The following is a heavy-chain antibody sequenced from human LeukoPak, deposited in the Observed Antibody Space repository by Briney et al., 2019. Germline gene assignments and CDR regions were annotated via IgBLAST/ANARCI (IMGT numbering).Heavy chain of an antibody. J-gene: IGHJ4*02. D-gene: IGHD1-26*01. Sequence: GGSLRLSCAASGFTVSSNYMSWVRQAPGKGLEWVSAISGSGGSTYYADSVKGRFTISRDNSKNTLYLQMNSLRAEDTAVYYCAKEVSPSGSYYFDYWGQGTLVTVSS. CDR2: ISGSGGST. CDR1: GFTVSSNY. CDR3: AKEVSPSGSYYFDY. V-gene: IGHV3-23*01.